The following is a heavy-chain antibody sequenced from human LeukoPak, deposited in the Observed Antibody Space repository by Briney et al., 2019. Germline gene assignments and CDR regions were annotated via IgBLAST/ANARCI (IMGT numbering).Heavy chain of an antibody. D-gene: IGHD4-17*01. V-gene: IGHV3-23*01. Sequence: ETLSLTCTVSGGSLSSYYWSWVRQAPGKGLEWVSTISGTGDRTCYADSVKGRFTISRDNSKNTLYLQMNSLRADDTALFYCAKGHSDYGTGFDCWGQGALVTVSS. J-gene: IGHJ4*02. CDR3: AKGHSDYGTGFDC. CDR1: GGSLSSYY. CDR2: ISGTGDRT.